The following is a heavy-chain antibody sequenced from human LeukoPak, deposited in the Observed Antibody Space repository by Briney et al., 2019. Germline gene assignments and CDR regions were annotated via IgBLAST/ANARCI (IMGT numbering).Heavy chain of an antibody. CDR2: IYHSGNT. Sequence: SETLSLTCTVSGYSISSGYYWGWIRQPPGKGLEWIGSIYHSGNTYYNPSLKSRVTISVDTSKNQFSLKLSSVTAADTAVYYCARVSGSYLLKSDYWGQGTLVTVSS. J-gene: IGHJ4*02. CDR1: GYSISSGYY. V-gene: IGHV4-38-2*02. D-gene: IGHD1-26*01. CDR3: ARVSGSYLLKSDY.